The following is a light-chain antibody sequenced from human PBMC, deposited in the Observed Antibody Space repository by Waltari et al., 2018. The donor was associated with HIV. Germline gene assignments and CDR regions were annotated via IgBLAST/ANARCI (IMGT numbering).Light chain of an antibody. CDR2: EVS. J-gene: IGLJ2*01. V-gene: IGLV2-14*01. CDR1: SSDVGGYDY. Sequence: QSALTQPASVSGSPGQSITLSCTGTSSDVGGYDYVSLYQQHPGKAPKLMIYEVSSRPSGVSNRFSGSKSGNTASLTISGLQAEDEADYYCSSYTSSSTLDVVFGGGTKLSVL. CDR3: SSYTSSSTLDVV.